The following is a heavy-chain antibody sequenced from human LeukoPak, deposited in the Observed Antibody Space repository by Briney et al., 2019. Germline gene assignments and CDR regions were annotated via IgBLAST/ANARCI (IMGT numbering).Heavy chain of an antibody. CDR2: INPNSGGT. D-gene: IGHD6-19*01. CDR3: ARGRSGWTGGYYYYYMDV. Sequence: ASVKVSCKASGYTFTGYYMHWVRQAPGQGLEWMGWINPNSGGTNYAQKFQGRVTMTRDTSISTAYMELSRLRSDDTAVYYCARGRSGWTGGYYYYYMDVWGKGTTVTVSS. V-gene: IGHV1-2*02. J-gene: IGHJ6*03. CDR1: GYTFTGYY.